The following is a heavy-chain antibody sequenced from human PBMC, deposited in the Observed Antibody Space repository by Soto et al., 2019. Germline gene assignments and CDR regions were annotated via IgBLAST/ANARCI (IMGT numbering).Heavy chain of an antibody. CDR3: ARAAPLVAGDKYYYDF. V-gene: IGHV1-69*01. J-gene: IGHJ4*02. CDR1: GGTFSTFG. CDR2: IIPFFGTA. Sequence: QVQLVQSGAEVKKTGSSVKVSCKTSGGTFSTFGISWVRQAPGQGLEWMGGIIPFFGTAEYSQKFEDRITITADESTTTVYMVLRSLTSEDTAIYYCARAAPLVAGDKYYYDFWGQGALVSVAS. D-gene: IGHD3-16*01.